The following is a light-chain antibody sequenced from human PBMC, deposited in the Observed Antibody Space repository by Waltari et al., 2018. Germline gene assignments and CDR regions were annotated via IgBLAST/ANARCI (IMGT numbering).Light chain of an antibody. CDR1: SNDIGNYDL. J-gene: IGLJ1*01. CDR2: GAT. Sequence: QSALTQPASVSGSPGQSITLSCTGTSNDIGNYDLVYWYQQRPGEAPKLLMYGATKRPSGVSNRFSGSKSGKTASLTISGLQTEDEADYYCFSFVAANSFVFGPGTKVTVL. CDR3: FSFVAANSFV. V-gene: IGLV2-23*01.